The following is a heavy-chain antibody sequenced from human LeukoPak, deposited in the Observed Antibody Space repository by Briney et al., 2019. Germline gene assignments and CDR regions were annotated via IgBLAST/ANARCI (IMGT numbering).Heavy chain of an antibody. CDR3: ASRKLGNDY. CDR1: GGSVSDYY. CDR2: IYHTGST. Sequence: SSETLSLTCTTSGGSVSDYYWSWIRQSPGKGLEWIGYIYHTGSTSYSPSLKSRVTIPADTSQNQFSLKLSSVTAADTAVYYCASRKLGNDYWGQGTLVTVSS. V-gene: IGHV4-59*02. D-gene: IGHD7-27*01. J-gene: IGHJ4*02.